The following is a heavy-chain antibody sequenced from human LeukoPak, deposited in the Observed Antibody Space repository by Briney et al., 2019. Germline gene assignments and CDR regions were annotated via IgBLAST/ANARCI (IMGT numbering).Heavy chain of an antibody. CDR3: ARDRGRARGSYGSYYGMDV. CDR2: IYYSGST. J-gene: IGHJ6*02. D-gene: IGHD1-26*01. Sequence: PSETLSLTCTVSGGSISSYYWSWIRQPPGKGLEWVGYIYYSGSTNYNPSLKRRVTISVDTSKNQFSLKLSSVTAADTAVYYCARDRGRARGSYGSYYGMDVWGQGTTVTVSS. CDR1: GGSISSYY. V-gene: IGHV4-59*01.